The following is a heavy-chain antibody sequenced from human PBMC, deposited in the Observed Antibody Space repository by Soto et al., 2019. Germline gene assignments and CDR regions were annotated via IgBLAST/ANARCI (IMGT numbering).Heavy chain of an antibody. CDR3: ARLGGSMGRITIFGVVNPYYYYYGMDV. J-gene: IGHJ6*02. Sequence: QLQLQESGPGLVKPSETLSLTCTVSGGSISSSSYYWGWIRQPPGKGLEWIGSIYYSGSTYYNPSLKRGVPISVDTSKNSFALKLSSVTAADTAVYYCARLGGSMGRITIFGVVNPYYYYYGMDVWGQGTTVTVSS. CDR1: GGSISSSSYY. V-gene: IGHV4-39*01. D-gene: IGHD3-3*01. CDR2: IYYSGST.